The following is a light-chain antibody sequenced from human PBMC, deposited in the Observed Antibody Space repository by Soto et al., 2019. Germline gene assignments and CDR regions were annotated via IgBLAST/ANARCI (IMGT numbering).Light chain of an antibody. CDR2: KAS. Sequence: DIQSAQSPSTLSASVGDRVTITCRSSQSLSSWLAWYQQSPGKAPKLLIYKASSLESGVPSRFSGSGSGTEFTLTISSLQPDDFATYYCQQYNSYPWTFGQGTKVDIK. V-gene: IGKV1-5*03. CDR3: QQYNSYPWT. CDR1: QSLSSW. J-gene: IGKJ1*01.